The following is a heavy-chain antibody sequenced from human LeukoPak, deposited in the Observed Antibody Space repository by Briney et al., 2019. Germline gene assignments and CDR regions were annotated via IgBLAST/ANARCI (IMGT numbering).Heavy chain of an antibody. CDR1: GFTFSSYD. CDR2: ISYDGSNK. V-gene: IGHV3-30*18. CDR3: AKTSTAKVSPFDY. D-gene: IGHD5-18*01. J-gene: IGHJ4*02. Sequence: GGSQRLSCAASGFTFSSYDKHCLPHATGKALVWVTVISYDGSNKYYLDYVKGRFTISRDNSKNTLYLQMNSLRAEDTAVYYCAKTSTAKVSPFDYWGQGTLVTVSS.